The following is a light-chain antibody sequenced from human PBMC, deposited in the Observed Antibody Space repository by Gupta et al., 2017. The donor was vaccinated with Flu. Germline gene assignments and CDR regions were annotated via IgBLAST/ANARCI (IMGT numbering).Light chain of an antibody. J-gene: IGLJ1*01. Sequence: QSVLTQPPSVSGAPGQRVTISCTGSSPNIGAGYDLHWYQPLPGTAPKLLIYGNSNRPSGVPDRFSGSKSGTSASLAITWLQAEDEADYYCQSYDSSLSGLYVFGTGTKFTVL. CDR1: SPNIGAGYD. CDR2: GNS. V-gene: IGLV1-40*01. CDR3: QSYDSSLSGLYV.